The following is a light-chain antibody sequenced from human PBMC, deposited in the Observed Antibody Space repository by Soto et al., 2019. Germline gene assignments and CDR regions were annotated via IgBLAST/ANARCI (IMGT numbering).Light chain of an antibody. CDR3: QQRSNWLWT. J-gene: IGKJ1*01. V-gene: IGKV3-11*01. Sequence: EIVLTQSPATLSLSPGERATLSCRASQSVSSYLAWYQQKPGQAPRLLIYDASNRGTVIPARFSGRGSGTDFTLTISSLKPQDFRYYYCQQRSNWLWTFGQGTKVEI. CDR2: DAS. CDR1: QSVSSY.